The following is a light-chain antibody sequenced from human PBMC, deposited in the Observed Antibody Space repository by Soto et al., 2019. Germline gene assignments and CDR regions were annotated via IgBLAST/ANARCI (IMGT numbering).Light chain of an antibody. J-gene: IGLJ3*02. CDR3: AAWDGRLNGWV. V-gene: IGLV1-44*01. CDR2: SNV. Sequence: QSVLTQAPSVSGTPGQRVTISCSGSSSNIGSNTVSWYQQVPGTAPKVLIYSNVQRPSGVPDRFSGSKSGTSASLAIGGLQSEDEADYYCAAWDGRLNGWVFGGGTKLTVL. CDR1: SSNIGSNT.